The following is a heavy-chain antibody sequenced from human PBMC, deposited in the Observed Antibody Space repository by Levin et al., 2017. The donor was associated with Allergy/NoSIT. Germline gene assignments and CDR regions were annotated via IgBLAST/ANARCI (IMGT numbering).Heavy chain of an antibody. V-gene: IGHV4-39*01. CDR1: GGSISSSSYY. D-gene: IGHD2-2*01. CDR2: FFYSGSA. J-gene: IGHJ5*02. CDR3: AISPYCSTTGCYVGNWFDP. Sequence: ASETLSLTCTVSGGSISSSSYYWGWIRQPPGKGLEWIGSFFYSGSAYYNPSLKSRVTTSVDTSKNQFSLKLSSVTAADTAVYYCAISPYCSTTGCYVGNWFDPWGQGTLVTVSS.